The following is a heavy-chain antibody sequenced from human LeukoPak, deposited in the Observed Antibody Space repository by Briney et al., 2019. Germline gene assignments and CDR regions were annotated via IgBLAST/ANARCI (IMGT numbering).Heavy chain of an antibody. CDR1: GYTFTSYG. D-gene: IGHD1-26*01. CDR2: IIAYNGNT. CDR3: ARSLSVGAPYYFDS. V-gene: IGHV1-18*01. J-gene: IGHJ4*02. Sequence: GSVKVSCKASGYTFTSYGISWVRQAPGQGLEWMGWIIAYNGNTKYAQNLQGRGTMTTDTHTNTDYMELRSLRSDDTAVYYCARSLSVGAPYYFDSWGQGTLVTVSS.